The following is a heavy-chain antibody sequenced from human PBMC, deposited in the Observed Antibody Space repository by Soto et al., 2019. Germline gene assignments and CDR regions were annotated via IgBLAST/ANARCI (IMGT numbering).Heavy chain of an antibody. CDR2: IYWDDSY. J-gene: IGHJ4*02. Sequence: SGPTLVNPTQTLTLTCTFSGFSLSTRGGGVGWIHQPPGRALEWLAVIYWDDSYHYSPSLRSRLTITKDTSKNQVVLTMANMDPVDTATYFCEQKGYGDYPVDYWGQGTLVTVSS. D-gene: IGHD4-17*01. CDR1: GFSLSTRGGG. CDR3: EQKGYGDYPVDY. V-gene: IGHV2-5*02.